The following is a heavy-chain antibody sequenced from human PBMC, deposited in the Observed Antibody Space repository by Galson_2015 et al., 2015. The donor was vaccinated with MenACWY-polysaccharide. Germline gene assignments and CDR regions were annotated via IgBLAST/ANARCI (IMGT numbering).Heavy chain of an antibody. CDR2: IYFSRDT. CDR3: AAYYASGSSFAY. CDR1: RGSIIARDYC. J-gene: IGHJ4*02. V-gene: IGHV4-39*07. Sequence: SETLSLTCSVSRGSIIARDYCWGWIRQTPGKGLEWMGTIYFSRDTFYNPSLKSRITISLDTSRNQFSLKLTSVTAADTAVYFCAAYYASGSSFAYWGQGTLVPVSS. D-gene: IGHD3-10*01.